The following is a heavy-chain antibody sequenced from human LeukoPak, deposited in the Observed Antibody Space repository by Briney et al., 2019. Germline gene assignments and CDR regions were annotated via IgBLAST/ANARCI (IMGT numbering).Heavy chain of an antibody. CDR3: VRQRGSSGTINLFDP. Sequence: GESRKISCQTSGYSFPTYWIGWVRQMPGTGLEWVGSIYPDDSDSRYSPSFQGQVVISADRSIRTAYFQWNSLKTSDTAMYYCVRQRGSSGTINLFDPWGQGTLVTVSS. J-gene: IGHJ5*02. V-gene: IGHV5-51*01. CDR1: GYSFPTYW. D-gene: IGHD3-10*01. CDR2: IYPDDSDS.